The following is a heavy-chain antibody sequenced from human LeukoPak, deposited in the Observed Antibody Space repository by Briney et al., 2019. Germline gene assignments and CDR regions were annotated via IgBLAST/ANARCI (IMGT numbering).Heavy chain of an antibody. D-gene: IGHD3-10*01. Sequence: GGSLRLSCAASGFTFSSYGMHWVRQAPGKGLEWVAFIRYDGSNKYYADSVKGRFTISRDNSKNRLYLQMNSLRAEDTAVYYCAKDREYYFDYWGQGTLVTVSS. J-gene: IGHJ4*02. CDR3: AKDREYYFDY. V-gene: IGHV3-30*02. CDR1: GFTFSSYG. CDR2: IRYDGSNK.